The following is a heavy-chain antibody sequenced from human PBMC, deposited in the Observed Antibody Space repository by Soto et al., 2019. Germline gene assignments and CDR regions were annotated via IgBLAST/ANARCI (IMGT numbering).Heavy chain of an antibody. Sequence: SQTLSVTSSGSAGSTSSGYWTWFRQPPGKGLAWIAYIYYGVSINYNPSLKSRVIISVDTAKNQFSLRLSSVTAADTAVYYCIFYEYGNHRDLHSFPTRRSSDL. CDR1: AGSTSSGY. CDR3: IFYEYGNHRDLHSFPTRRSSDL. D-gene: IGHD3-16*01. CDR2: IYYGVSI. J-gene: IGHJ2*01. V-gene: IGHV4-59*01.